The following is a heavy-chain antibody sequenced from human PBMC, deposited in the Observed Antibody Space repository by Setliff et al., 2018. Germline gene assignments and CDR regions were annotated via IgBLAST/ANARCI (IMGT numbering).Heavy chain of an antibody. Sequence: GGSLRLSCAASGFTVSSFSMHWVRQAPVKGLDWVATLSDDGSNEFYVDSVKGRFTISRDNAKNSLSLQMNSLRTEDTAVYYCRLWSHNYHNDYWGQGTLVTVSS. CDR1: GFTVSSFS. CDR3: RLWSHNYHNDY. J-gene: IGHJ4*02. V-gene: IGHV3-30*03. D-gene: IGHD3-16*01. CDR2: LSDDGSNE.